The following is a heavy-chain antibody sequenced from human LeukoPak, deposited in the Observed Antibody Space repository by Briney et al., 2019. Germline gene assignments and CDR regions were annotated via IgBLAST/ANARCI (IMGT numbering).Heavy chain of an antibody. J-gene: IGHJ3*02. CDR3: ARDDDRAFDI. D-gene: IGHD1-1*01. V-gene: IGHV4-39*07. Sequence: SETLSLTCTVSGGSISSSSYYWGWIRQPPGKGLEWIGSIYYSGSTYYNPSLKSRVTISLDTSKNQFSLKLSSVTAADTAVYYCARDDDRAFDIWGQGTMVTVSS. CDR1: GGSISSSSYY. CDR2: IYYSGST.